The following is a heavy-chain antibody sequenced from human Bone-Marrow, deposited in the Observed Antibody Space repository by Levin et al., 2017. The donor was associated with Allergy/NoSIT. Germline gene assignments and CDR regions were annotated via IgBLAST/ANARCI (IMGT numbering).Heavy chain of an antibody. J-gene: IGHJ5*02. CDR3: ATVGGNWFDP. CDR2: INHVGSS. Sequence: SETLSLTCAAYGWSFNVYYWSWIRQSPGKGLEWIGEINHVGSSNYNPSLKSRVTISLDASKDQFYLNLTHVTAAETAMFYGATVGGNWFDPWGQGTLVTVSS. V-gene: IGHV4-34*01. CDR1: GWSFNVYY. D-gene: IGHD3-16*01.